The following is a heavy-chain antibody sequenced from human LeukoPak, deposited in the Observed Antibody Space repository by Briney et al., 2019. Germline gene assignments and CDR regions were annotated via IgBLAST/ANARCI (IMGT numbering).Heavy chain of an antibody. Sequence: XXTGQGXXXXXXXXXXSGNTGYAQKFQGRVTMTRNTSISTAYMELSSLRSEDTAVYYCARAYYDFWSGYYYYYGMDVWGQGTTVTVSS. V-gene: IGHV1-8*01. D-gene: IGHD3-3*01. CDR3: ARAYYDFWSGYYYYYGMDV. CDR2: XXXXSGNT. J-gene: IGHJ6*02.